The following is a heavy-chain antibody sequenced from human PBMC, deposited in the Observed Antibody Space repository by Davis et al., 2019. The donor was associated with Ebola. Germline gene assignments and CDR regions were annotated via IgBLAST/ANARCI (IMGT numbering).Heavy chain of an antibody. J-gene: IGHJ4*02. Sequence: ASVKVSCKASGYTFTSYGITWVRQAPGQGLEWMGWINPHNGNTNYAQNVQGRVTMTTDTSTSTAYMEVGILRSDDTAVYYCARAQIPTTSDHWGQGTLVTGSS. D-gene: IGHD1-1*01. CDR2: INPHNGNT. CDR1: GYTFTSYG. V-gene: IGHV1-18*04. CDR3: ARAQIPTTSDH.